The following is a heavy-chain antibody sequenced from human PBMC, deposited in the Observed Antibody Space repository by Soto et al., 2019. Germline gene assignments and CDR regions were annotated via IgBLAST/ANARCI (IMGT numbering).Heavy chain of an antibody. CDR2: TYYRSKWYN. J-gene: IGHJ5*02. V-gene: IGHV6-1*01. CDR1: GDSVSSNSAA. D-gene: IGHD2-15*01. Sequence: KQSQTLSLTCAISGDSVSSNSAAWNWIRQSPSRGLEWLGRTYYRSKWYNDYAVSVKSRITINPDTSKNQFSLQLNSVTPEDTAVYYCARGLATDHYNWFDPWGQGTLVTVSS. CDR3: ARGLATDHYNWFDP.